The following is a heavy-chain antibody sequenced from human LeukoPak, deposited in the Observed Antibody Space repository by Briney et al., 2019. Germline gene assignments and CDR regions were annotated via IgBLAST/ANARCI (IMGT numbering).Heavy chain of an antibody. D-gene: IGHD3-10*01. Sequence: GGPLSLSCAASGFTFSSYWMHWVRPPPGKGLVWVSRIKSDGSSTSYADSVKGRFTTSRDNAKNTLYLQMNSLRAEDTAVYYCARSSFGTYKLFDYWGQGTLVTVSS. J-gene: IGHJ4*02. CDR3: ARSSFGTYKLFDY. CDR2: IKSDGSST. CDR1: GFTFSSYW. V-gene: IGHV3-74*01.